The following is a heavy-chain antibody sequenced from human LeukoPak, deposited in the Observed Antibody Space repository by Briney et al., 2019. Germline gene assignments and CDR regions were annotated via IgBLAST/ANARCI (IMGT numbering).Heavy chain of an antibody. Sequence: PSENLSFNGTVSSGSITSYYWSWIRQPPGKGLEYIGHIYYTGTTDYNPFLKSRATMSVDTTKNHFSLRLISVTAADTAVYFCAGAPNQRYFDYSGQGTLVAVSS. CDR3: AGAPNQRYFDY. CDR1: SGSITSYY. D-gene: IGHD6-25*01. J-gene: IGHJ4*02. CDR2: IYYTGTT. V-gene: IGHV4-59*01.